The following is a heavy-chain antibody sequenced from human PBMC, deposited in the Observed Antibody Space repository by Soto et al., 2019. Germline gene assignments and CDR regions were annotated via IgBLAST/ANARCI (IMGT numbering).Heavy chain of an antibody. CDR3: ATRGHQYSFDY. CDR2: ISGSGDNT. CDR1: GFTFSSYA. D-gene: IGHD2-2*01. Sequence: GGSLRLSCAASGFTFSSYAMSWVRQAPGKGLEWVSAISGSGDNTYYADSVKGRFTISRDNSKNTMYLQLNRLRAEDTAVYFGATRGHQYSFDYWGQGTLVTVAS. V-gene: IGHV3-23*01. J-gene: IGHJ4*02.